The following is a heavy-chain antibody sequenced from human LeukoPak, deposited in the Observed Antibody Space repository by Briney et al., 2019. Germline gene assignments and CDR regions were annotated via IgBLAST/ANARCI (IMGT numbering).Heavy chain of an antibody. CDR3: ARDLYGDYGSADY. CDR1: GYTFTSYD. V-gene: IGHV1-8*03. D-gene: IGHD4-17*01. Sequence: ASAKVSCKASGYTFTSYDINGVRPATGQGLERMGWMKPNSGNTGYAQKFKGRVTITRNTSISTAYMELSRLRSDDTAVYYCARDLYGDYGSADYWGQGTLVTVSS. CDR2: MKPNSGNT. J-gene: IGHJ4*02.